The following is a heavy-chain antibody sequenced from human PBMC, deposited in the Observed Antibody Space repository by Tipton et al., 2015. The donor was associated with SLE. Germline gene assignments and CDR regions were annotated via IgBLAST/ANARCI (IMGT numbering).Heavy chain of an antibody. Sequence: LSLTCAVYGGSFSGYYWSWVRQAPGKGLEWVSGISWNSGSIGYADSVKGRFTISRDNAKNSLYLQMNSLRAEDTALYYCAKALAARPYYGMDVWGQGTTVTVSS. CDR1: GGSFSGYY. V-gene: IGHV3-9*01. CDR2: ISWNSGSI. D-gene: IGHD6-6*01. CDR3: AKALAARPYYGMDV. J-gene: IGHJ6*02.